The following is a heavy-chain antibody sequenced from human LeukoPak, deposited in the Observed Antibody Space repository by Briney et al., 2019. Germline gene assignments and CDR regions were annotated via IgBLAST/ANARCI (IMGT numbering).Heavy chain of an antibody. V-gene: IGHV6-1*01. D-gene: IGHD1-26*01. CDR3: ARDLIGSRFDY. CDR1: GDSVSSNSAA. J-gene: IGHJ4*02. Sequence: PSQTLSLTCAISGDSVSSNSAAWNWRRRSPSRGVEWLISTYYRSKWYNDNAGSVRSRITIYSDTSKNQFSLQLNSVTPEDTAVYYCARDLIGSRFDYWGQGTLVTVSS. CDR2: TYYRSKWYN.